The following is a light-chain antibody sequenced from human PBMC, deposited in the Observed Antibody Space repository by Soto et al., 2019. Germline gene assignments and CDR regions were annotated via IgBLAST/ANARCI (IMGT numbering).Light chain of an antibody. CDR3: QQYGNWPLT. CDR1: QSVVNF. Sequence: EIVLTQSPGTLSLSPGERASLSCRASQSVVNFLVWYQQKPGQAPSLLIYDTSNRATGIPARFSGSGSGTAFTLAISSLEPEDFAIYYCQQYGNWPLTFGGGTKVEIK. CDR2: DTS. J-gene: IGKJ4*01. V-gene: IGKV3-11*01.